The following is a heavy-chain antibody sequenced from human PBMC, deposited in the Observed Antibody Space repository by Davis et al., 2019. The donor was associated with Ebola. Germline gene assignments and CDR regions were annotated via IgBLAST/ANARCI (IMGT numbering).Heavy chain of an antibody. CDR1: GNTPTGYY. D-gene: IGHD1-26*01. J-gene: IGHJ3*02. CDR2: INPRTGGT. Sequence: AASVKVSCKASGNTPTGYYLHWVRQAPGQGLEWMGRINPRTGGTNYAEKFQGRVTMTWGSSISTAYMEVSGLRSDDTAVYFCARTSIVGTTTTASDIWGQGTKVTVSS. CDR3: ARTSIVGTTTTASDI. V-gene: IGHV1-2*06.